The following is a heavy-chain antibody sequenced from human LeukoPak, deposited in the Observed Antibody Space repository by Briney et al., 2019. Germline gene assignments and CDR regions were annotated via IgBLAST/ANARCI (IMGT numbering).Heavy chain of an antibody. J-gene: IGHJ5*02. V-gene: IGHV3-23*01. CDR3: AKDFSSSWQFDP. D-gene: IGHD6-13*01. Sequence: GGSLRLSCAASGFTFSSNAMTWLRQAPGQGLEWVSSISETSSHTFYADSVKGRFTISRDNTKNTLFLQMNSLRVEDTAMYYCAKDFSSSWQFDPWGQGTLVTVSS. CDR2: ISETSSHT. CDR1: GFTFSSNA.